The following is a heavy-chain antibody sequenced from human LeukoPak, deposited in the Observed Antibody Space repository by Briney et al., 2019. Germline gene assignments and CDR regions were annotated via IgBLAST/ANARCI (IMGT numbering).Heavy chain of an antibody. Sequence: GGSLRLSCAASGFTFSDYYMSWIRQAPGKGLEWVSVISGSGDTTYYADSVKGRLTISRDNSKNTLYLQMNSLRAEDTAVYYCAREGLILDPWGQGTLVTVSS. J-gene: IGHJ5*02. CDR1: GFTFSDYY. CDR2: ISGSGDTT. CDR3: AREGLILDP. V-gene: IGHV3-23*01.